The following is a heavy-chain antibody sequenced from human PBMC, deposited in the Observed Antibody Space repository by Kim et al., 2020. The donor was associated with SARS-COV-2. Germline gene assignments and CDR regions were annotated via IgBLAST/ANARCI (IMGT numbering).Heavy chain of an antibody. D-gene: IGHD6-13*01. Sequence: KCQGRVTMTRDTSVSTAYMELSRLRSDDTAVYYCARVAAAAAPRGDWFDPWGQGTLVTVSS. V-gene: IGHV1-2*02. CDR3: ARVAAAAAPRGDWFDP. J-gene: IGHJ5*02.